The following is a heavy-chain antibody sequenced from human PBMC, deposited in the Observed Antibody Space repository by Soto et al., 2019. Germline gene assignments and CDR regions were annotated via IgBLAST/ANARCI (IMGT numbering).Heavy chain of an antibody. V-gene: IGHV4-34*01. D-gene: IGHD6-13*01. CDR3: ARGRRSGYNYYYMDV. CDR2: INHSGST. Sequence: SETLSLTCAVYGGSFSGYYWSWIRQPPGKGLEWIGEINHSGSTNYNPSLKSRVTISVDTSKNQFSLKLSSVTAADTAVYYCARGRRSGYNYYYMDVWGKGTTVTVSS. CDR1: GGSFSGYY. J-gene: IGHJ6*03.